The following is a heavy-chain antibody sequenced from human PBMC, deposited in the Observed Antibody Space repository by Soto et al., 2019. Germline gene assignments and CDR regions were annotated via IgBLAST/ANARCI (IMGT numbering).Heavy chain of an antibody. D-gene: IGHD3-22*01. CDR1: GGSISSGDYY. J-gene: IGHJ4*02. Sequence: NPSETLSLTCTVSGGSISSGDYYWSWIRQPPGKGLEWIGYIYYSGSTYYNPSLKSRVTISVDTSKNQFSLKLSSVTAADTAVYYCARDRVDYYDSSGSEPGDYWGQGTLVTVSS. CDR3: ARDRVDYYDSSGSEPGDY. CDR2: IYYSGST. V-gene: IGHV4-30-4*01.